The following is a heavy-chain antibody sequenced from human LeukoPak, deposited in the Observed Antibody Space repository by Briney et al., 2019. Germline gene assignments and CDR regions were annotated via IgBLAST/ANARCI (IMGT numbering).Heavy chain of an antibody. J-gene: IGHJ4*02. Sequence: SETLSLTCTVSGASINSYYWSWIRRPPGKGLEWLGYIYYSGITNYNPSLKSRVTISVDTSRNQFSLKLSPVTAADTAVYYCARGMTTVTHWGQGTLVTVSS. D-gene: IGHD4-11*01. CDR3: ARGMTTVTH. V-gene: IGHV4-59*08. CDR1: GASINSYY. CDR2: IYYSGIT.